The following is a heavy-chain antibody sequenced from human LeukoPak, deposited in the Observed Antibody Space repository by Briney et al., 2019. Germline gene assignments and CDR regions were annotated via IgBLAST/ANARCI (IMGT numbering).Heavy chain of an antibody. D-gene: IGHD3-10*01. V-gene: IGHV1-18*01. Sequence: ASVKVSCKASGYTFTSYGISWVRRAPGQGLEWMGWISAYNGNTNYAQKLQGRVTMTTDTSTSTAYMELSSLRSEDTAIYYCARDGHRGFREHWGQGTLVTVSS. CDR3: ARDGHRGFREH. CDR2: ISAYNGNT. J-gene: IGHJ1*01. CDR1: GYTFTSYG.